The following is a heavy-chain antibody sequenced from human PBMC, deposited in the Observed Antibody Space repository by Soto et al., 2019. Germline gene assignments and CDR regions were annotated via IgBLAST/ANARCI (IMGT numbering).Heavy chain of an antibody. V-gene: IGHV1-69*12. J-gene: IGHJ4*02. Sequence: QVPLVQSGAEVRQPASSVKVSCKTSGGTFSSYAISWVRQAPGQGLEWMGGIVPIVDTSTYAQKFQGRVTITADESTSTVDMELSSLRSDDTAVYYCVRVVAIPGYPDNWGQGTLVTVSS. CDR1: GGTFSSYA. CDR2: IVPIVDTS. D-gene: IGHD5-12*01. CDR3: VRVVAIPGYPDN.